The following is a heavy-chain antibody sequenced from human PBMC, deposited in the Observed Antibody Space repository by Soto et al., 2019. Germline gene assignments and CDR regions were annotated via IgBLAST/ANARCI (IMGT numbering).Heavy chain of an antibody. Sequence: PGESLKISCKAFGYSFTNYWIAWVRQMHGKGLEWMGIIYPGDSDTRYSPSFQGQVTISADKSISTAYLQWSSLKASDTAMYYCARSGRSSLVGWVDPWGQGSLVTVSS. CDR2: IYPGDSDT. J-gene: IGHJ5*02. CDR3: ARSGRSSLVGWVDP. CDR1: GYSFTNYW. V-gene: IGHV5-51*01. D-gene: IGHD1-26*01.